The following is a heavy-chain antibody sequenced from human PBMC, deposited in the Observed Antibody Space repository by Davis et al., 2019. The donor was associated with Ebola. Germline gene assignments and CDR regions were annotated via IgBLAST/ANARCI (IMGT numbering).Heavy chain of an antibody. J-gene: IGHJ4*02. CDR2: IIPILGIA. V-gene: IGHV1-69*04. CDR3: ARLSTRVDY. CDR1: GGTFSSYA. Sequence: AASVKVSCKASGGTFSSYAISWVRQAPGQGLEWMGRIIPILGIANYAQKFQGRVTITRDTSASTAYMELSSLRSEDTAVYYCARLSTRVDYWGQGTLVTVSS. D-gene: IGHD5/OR15-5a*01.